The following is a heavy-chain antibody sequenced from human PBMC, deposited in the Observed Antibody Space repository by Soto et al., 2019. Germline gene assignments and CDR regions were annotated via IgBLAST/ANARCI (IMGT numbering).Heavy chain of an antibody. V-gene: IGHV4-59*01. Sequence: QVQLQESGPGLVKPSETLSLTCRVSGGSMSGYYWSWIRQAPGKGLEWIGYVYYTGRTTYNPSLHSRVTIPVDTANKQFSLCLRLATAADTAVYFCARSIAVPSSHIDHWGQGIRDTVSS. CDR2: VYYTGRT. CDR1: GGSMSGYY. D-gene: IGHD6-6*01. CDR3: ARSIAVPSSHIDH. J-gene: IGHJ4*02.